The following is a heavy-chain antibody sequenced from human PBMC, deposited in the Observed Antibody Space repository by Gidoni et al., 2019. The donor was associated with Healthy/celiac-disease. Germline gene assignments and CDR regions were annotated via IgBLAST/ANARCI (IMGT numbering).Heavy chain of an antibody. CDR2: IYSGGST. D-gene: IGHD6-19*01. J-gene: IGHJ3*02. CDR1: GFTVISNY. CDR3: ALVRRDSSGWYDAFDI. V-gene: IGHV3-66*01. Sequence: EVQLVESGGGLVQPGGSLSLSCAASGFTVISNYMSWVRQAPGKGLEWVSVIYSGGSTYYADSVKGRFTISRDNSKNTLYLQMNSLRAEDTAVYYCALVRRDSSGWYDAFDIWGQGTMVTVSS.